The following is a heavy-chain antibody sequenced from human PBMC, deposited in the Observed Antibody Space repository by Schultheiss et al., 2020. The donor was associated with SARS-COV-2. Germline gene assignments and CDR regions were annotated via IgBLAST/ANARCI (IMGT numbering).Heavy chain of an antibody. CDR2: IKEDGSEK. J-gene: IGHJ2*01. CDR3: ARGGIAVAGIDWYFDL. CDR1: GFTFSSYW. D-gene: IGHD6-19*01. Sequence: GGSLRLSCAASGFTFSSYWMSWVRQAPGKGLEWVANIKEDGSEKYYVDSVKGRFTISRDNAKNSLYLQMNSLRAEDTAVYYCARGGIAVAGIDWYFDLWGRGTLVTVSS. V-gene: IGHV3-7*01.